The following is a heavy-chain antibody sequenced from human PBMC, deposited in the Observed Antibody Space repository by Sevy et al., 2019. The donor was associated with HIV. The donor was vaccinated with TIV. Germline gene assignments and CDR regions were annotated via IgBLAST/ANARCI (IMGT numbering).Heavy chain of an antibody. Sequence: ASVKVSCKASGYTFTSYGISWVRQAPGQGLEWMGWISAYNGNTNYAQKLRGRVTMTTDTSTSTAYMELRSLRSDDTAVYYCARDLHMTTVVTFGYWGQGTLVTVSS. CDR3: ARDLHMTTVVTFGY. CDR2: ISAYNGNT. D-gene: IGHD4-17*01. V-gene: IGHV1-18*04. J-gene: IGHJ4*02. CDR1: GYTFTSYG.